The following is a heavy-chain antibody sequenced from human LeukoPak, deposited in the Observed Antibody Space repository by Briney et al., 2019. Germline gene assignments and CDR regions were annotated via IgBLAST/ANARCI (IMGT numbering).Heavy chain of an antibody. Sequence: SGRSLRLSCAASGFTFSSYGMHWVRQAPGKGLEWVAVISYDGSNKYYADSVKGRFTISRDNSKNTLYPQMNSLRAEDTAVYYCAKDAQSTYYYDSSGHLDYWGQGTLVTVSS. J-gene: IGHJ4*02. CDR3: AKDAQSTYYYDSSGHLDY. V-gene: IGHV3-30*18. D-gene: IGHD3-22*01. CDR2: ISYDGSNK. CDR1: GFTFSSYG.